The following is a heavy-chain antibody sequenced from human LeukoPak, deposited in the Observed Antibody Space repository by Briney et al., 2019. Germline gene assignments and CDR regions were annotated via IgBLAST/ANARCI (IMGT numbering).Heavy chain of an antibody. CDR3: ARATRADIVVVPAAIEAYYYYYMDV. Sequence: GSSVKVSCKASGGTFSSYAISWVRQAPGQGLEWMGGIIPFFGTANYAQKFQGRVTITADESTSTAYMELSSLRSEDTAVYYCARATRADIVVVPAAIEAYYYYYMDVWGKGTTVTVSS. V-gene: IGHV1-69*01. CDR2: IIPFFGTA. J-gene: IGHJ6*03. CDR1: GGTFSSYA. D-gene: IGHD2-2*02.